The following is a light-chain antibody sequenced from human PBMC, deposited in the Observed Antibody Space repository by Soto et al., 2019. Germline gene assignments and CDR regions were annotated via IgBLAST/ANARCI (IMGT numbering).Light chain of an antibody. CDR1: QRVSSSY. CDR3: QQYGSSPRT. J-gene: IGKJ1*01. Sequence: ENVLTQYPGTLSLSPGERATLSCRASQRVSSSYLAWYQQKPGQAPRLLIYGAASRATGIPDRFSGSGSGTDVTLTISRPETEDFAVYYCQQYGSSPRTFGQGTKVDIK. CDR2: GAA. V-gene: IGKV3-20*01.